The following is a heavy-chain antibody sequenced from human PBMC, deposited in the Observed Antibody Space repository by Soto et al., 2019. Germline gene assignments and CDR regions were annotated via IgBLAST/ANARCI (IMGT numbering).Heavy chain of an antibody. V-gene: IGHV3-20*04. D-gene: IGHD6-19*01. Sequence: EVQLVESGGGVVRPGGSLRLSCAASGFTFDDYGMSWVRQAPGKGLEWVSGINWNGGSTGYADSVKGRFTISRDNAKTSRYLQMNSLRAEDTALYYCARLYSSGWYGPGRYWGQGTLVTVSS. CDR2: INWNGGST. CDR1: GFTFDDYG. CDR3: ARLYSSGWYGPGRY. J-gene: IGHJ4*02.